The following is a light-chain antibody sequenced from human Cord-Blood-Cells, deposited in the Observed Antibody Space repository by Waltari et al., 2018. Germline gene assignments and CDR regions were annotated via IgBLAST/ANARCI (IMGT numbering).Light chain of an antibody. J-gene: IGKJ3*01. CDR3: QQYGSSLFT. V-gene: IGKV3-20*01. CDR1: QSVSSSY. Sequence: EIVLTQSPGTLSLSPGEGATYSCRASQSVSSSYLAWYQQKPGQAPRLLIYGASSRATGIPDRFSGSGSGTDFTLTISRLEPEDFAVYYCQQYGSSLFTFGPGTKVDIK. CDR2: GAS.